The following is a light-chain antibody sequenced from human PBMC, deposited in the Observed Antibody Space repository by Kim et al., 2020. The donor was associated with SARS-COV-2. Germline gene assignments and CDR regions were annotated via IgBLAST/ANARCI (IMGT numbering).Light chain of an antibody. CDR2: YDR. CDR3: HVWDGTSGQWV. Sequence: APGRRARISCEGKNSESKGVNWCQQKPGQARVLVIYYDRDRPSGIPERFSGANSGNTATLTISRVEAGDEADYYCHVWDGTSGQWVFGGGTKLTVL. J-gene: IGLJ3*02. CDR1: NSESKG. V-gene: IGLV3-21*04.